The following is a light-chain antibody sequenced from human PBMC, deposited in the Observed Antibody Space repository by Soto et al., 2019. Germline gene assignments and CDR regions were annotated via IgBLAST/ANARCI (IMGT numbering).Light chain of an antibody. CDR1: QSLLHGNGYNF. J-gene: IGKJ1*01. CDR3: MQTLQSPRT. CDR2: MGS. V-gene: IGKV2-28*01. Sequence: DIVMTQSPLSLPVTPGEPASISCRSSQSLLHGNGYNFLDWYLQKPGQSPKLLIYMGSNRASGVPDRFSGSGSGTDFTLKIRRVEAEDVGVYYCMQTLQSPRTFGQGTKVELK.